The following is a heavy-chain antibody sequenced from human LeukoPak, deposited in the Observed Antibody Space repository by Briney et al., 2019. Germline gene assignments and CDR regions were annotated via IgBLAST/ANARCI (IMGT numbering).Heavy chain of an antibody. CDR1: GGSISSSSYY. Sequence: SETLSLTCTVSGGSISSSSYYWGWIRQPPGKGLEWIGSIYYSGSTYYNPSLKSRVTISVDTSKNQFSLKLSSVTAADTAVYYCARRVLGEFTPENAFDIWGQGTMVTVSS. CDR3: ARRVLGEFTPENAFDI. CDR2: IYYSGST. V-gene: IGHV4-39*01. D-gene: IGHD3-10*01. J-gene: IGHJ3*02.